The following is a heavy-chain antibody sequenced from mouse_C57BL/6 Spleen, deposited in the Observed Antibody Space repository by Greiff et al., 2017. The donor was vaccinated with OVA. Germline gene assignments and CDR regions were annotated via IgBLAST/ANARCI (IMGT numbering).Heavy chain of an antibody. D-gene: IGHD3-3*01. CDR2: IYPGDGDT. V-gene: IGHV1-82*01. Sequence: VQGVESGPELVKPGASVKISCKASGYAFSSSWMNWVKQRPGKGLEWIGRIYPGDGDTNYNGKFKGKATLTADKSSSTAYMQLSSLTSEDSAVYFCARLWGTGYFDDGGQGTTLTVSS. CDR3: ARLWGTGYFDD. CDR1: GYAFSSSW. J-gene: IGHJ2*01.